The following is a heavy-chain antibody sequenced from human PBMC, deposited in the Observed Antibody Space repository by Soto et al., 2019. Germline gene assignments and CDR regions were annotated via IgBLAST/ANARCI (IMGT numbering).Heavy chain of an antibody. CDR1: GFTFSRYS. CDR2: ISSSSSTV. J-gene: IGHJ4*02. Sequence: PGGSLRLSCAASGFTFSRYSMNWVRQAPGKGLECISYISSSSSTVYYADSVKGRFTVSRDNAKNSLYLQMNSLRDEDTAIYYCARDEGYDGNSYYTFRGQGTLVTVSS. V-gene: IGHV3-48*02. CDR3: ARDEGYDGNSYYTF. D-gene: IGHD3-22*01.